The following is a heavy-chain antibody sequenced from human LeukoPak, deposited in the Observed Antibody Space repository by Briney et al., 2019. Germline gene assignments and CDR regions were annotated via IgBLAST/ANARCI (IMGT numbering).Heavy chain of an antibody. D-gene: IGHD6-13*01. V-gene: IGHV4-59*08. Sequence: SETLSLTCTVSGGSISTYNWSWIRQPPGKGLEWIGNIYYTGSTNYNPSLNSRVTISVDTSKNQFFLKLSSVTAADTAVYCCAREKAAAGLRTFDYWGQGTLVTVSS. CDR3: AREKAAAGLRTFDY. CDR1: GGSISTYN. J-gene: IGHJ4*02. CDR2: IYYTGST.